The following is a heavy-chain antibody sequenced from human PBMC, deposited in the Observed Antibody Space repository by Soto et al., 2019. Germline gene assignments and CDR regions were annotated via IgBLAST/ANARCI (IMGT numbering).Heavy chain of an antibody. CDR2: ISGSGGST. D-gene: IGHD1-26*01. CDR3: AKASFKGSSSGSYYFDY. J-gene: IGHJ4*02. Sequence: GGSLRLSCAASGFTFSSYAMSWVRQAPGKGLEWVSAISGSGGSTYYADSVKGRFTISRDNSKNTLYLQMNSLRAEDTAVYYCAKASFKGSSSGSYYFDYWGQGTLVTVSS. CDR1: GFTFSSYA. V-gene: IGHV3-23*01.